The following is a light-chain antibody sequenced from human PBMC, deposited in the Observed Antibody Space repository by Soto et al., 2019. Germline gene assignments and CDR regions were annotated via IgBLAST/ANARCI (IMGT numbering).Light chain of an antibody. V-gene: IGKV1-17*01. CDR2: AAS. J-gene: IGKJ4*01. Sequence: DIQMTQSPSSLSASVGDRVTITCRASQGIGNDLGWYQQKPGKAPKRLIYAASSLQSGVPSRFSGSESGTEFTLTISSLQPEDFATYYCQQYNSYPLTFGGGTRWRSN. CDR1: QGIGND. CDR3: QQYNSYPLT.